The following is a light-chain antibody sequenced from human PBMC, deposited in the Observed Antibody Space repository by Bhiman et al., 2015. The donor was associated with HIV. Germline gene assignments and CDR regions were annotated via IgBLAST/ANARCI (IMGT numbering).Light chain of an antibody. CDR3: GTWDSRLANMV. V-gene: IGLV1-51*01. Sequence: QSVLTQPPSVSGAPGQKVTILCSGDTSNIGNNWVSWYQQLPGTAPKLLIYDTKWRPSGIPDRFSGSKSGTSATLDITGLQTGDEADYYCGTWDSRLANMVFGGGTKLTVL. J-gene: IGLJ2*01. CDR2: DTK. CDR1: TSNIGNNW.